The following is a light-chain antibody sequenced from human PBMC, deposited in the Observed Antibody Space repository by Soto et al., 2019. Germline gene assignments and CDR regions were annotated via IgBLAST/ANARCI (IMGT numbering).Light chain of an antibody. CDR2: ATS. CDR3: QDSSTSPWP. V-gene: IGKV3-20*01. J-gene: IGKJ1*01. CDR1: QSVDDKY. Sequence: EIVLTQSPGTLSLSPGERATLSCRASQSVDDKYLAWYQQKPGQAPRLLIYATSFRATGIPDRFRGSGSGTDFTLTIRSLEPEDSAVYYCQDSSTSPWPFGQGTKVDI.